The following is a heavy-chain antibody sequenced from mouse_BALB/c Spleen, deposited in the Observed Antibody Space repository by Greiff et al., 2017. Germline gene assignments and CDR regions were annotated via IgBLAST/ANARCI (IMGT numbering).Heavy chain of an antibody. V-gene: IGHV1-15*01. J-gene: IGHJ1*01. CDR3: TRYDGNDWYFDV. CDR1: GYTFTDYE. Sequence: VQVVESGAELVRPGASVTLSCKASGYTFTDYEMHWVQQTPVHGLEWIGAIDPETGGTAYNQKFKGKATLTADKSSSTAYMELRSLTSEDSAVYYCTRYDGNDWYFDVWGAGTTVTVSS. CDR2: IDPETGGT. D-gene: IGHD2-1*01.